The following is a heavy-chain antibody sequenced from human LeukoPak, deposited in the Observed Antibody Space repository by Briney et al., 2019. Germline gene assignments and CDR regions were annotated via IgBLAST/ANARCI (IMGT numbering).Heavy chain of an antibody. CDR3: ARDDGAYCDGDCYPDY. D-gene: IGHD2-21*02. J-gene: IGHJ4*02. CDR1: GYTFTSYG. CDR2: ISAYNGNT. Sequence: GASVKVSCKASGYTFTSYGISWVRQAPGQGLEWMGWISAYNGNTNYAQKLQGRVTMTTDTSTSTAYMELRSLRSDDTAVYYCARDDGAYCDGDCYPDYRGQGTLVTVSS. V-gene: IGHV1-18*01.